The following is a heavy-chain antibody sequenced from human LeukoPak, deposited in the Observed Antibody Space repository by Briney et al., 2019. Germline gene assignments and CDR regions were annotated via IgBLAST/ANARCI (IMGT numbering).Heavy chain of an antibody. CDR3: ARGEGSGWFSRKWFVP. CDR2: IYSGGST. D-gene: IGHD6-19*01. J-gene: IGHJ5*02. CDR1: GFTVSSNY. Sequence: GGSLRLSCAASGFTVSSNYMSWVRQAPGKGLEWVSIIYSGGSTYYADSVKGRFTISRDNSKNTLYLQMNSLRAEDTAVYFCARGEGSGWFSRKWFVPRGERTLVTVSS. V-gene: IGHV3-66*01.